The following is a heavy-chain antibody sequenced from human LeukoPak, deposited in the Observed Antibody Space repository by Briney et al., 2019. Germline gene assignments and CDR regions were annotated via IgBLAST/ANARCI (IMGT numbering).Heavy chain of an antibody. CDR2: ISYDGTNK. CDR3: ARANYYDSRSWGFDI. Sequence: GGSLRLSCAASGFTFSSYAMRWVRQAPGKGLGWVTIISYDGTNKYYADSVKGRFTISRDNSKNTLFMQMNSLRAEDTAVYYCARANYYDSRSWGFDIWGQGTMVTVSS. D-gene: IGHD3-22*01. CDR1: GFTFSSYA. V-gene: IGHV3-30*04. J-gene: IGHJ3*02.